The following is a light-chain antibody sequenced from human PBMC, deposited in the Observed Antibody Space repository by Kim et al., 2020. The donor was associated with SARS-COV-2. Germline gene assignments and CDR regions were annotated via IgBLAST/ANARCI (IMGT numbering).Light chain of an antibody. V-gene: IGKV3-11*01. J-gene: IGKJ4*01. Sequence: LSPGERATLSCRASESVNSYLAWYQQKPGQAPRLLIYGASDRATGIPDRFSGSGSGTDFTLTISSLEPEDFAVYYCQQRSSWPGTFGGGTKVDIK. CDR2: GAS. CDR3: QQRSSWPGT. CDR1: ESVNSY.